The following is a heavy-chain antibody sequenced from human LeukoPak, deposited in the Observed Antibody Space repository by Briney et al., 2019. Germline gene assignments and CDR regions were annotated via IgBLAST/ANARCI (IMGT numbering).Heavy chain of an antibody. Sequence: PSETLSLTCTVSGGSISSGSYYWSWIRQPAGKGLEWIGRIYTSGSTNYNPSLKSRVTISVDTSKNQFSLKLSSVTAADTAVYYCARGYSGSYLYYFDYWGQGTLVTVSS. CDR2: IYTSGST. CDR3: ARGYSGSYLYYFDY. D-gene: IGHD1-26*01. J-gene: IGHJ4*02. V-gene: IGHV4-61*02. CDR1: GGSISSGSYY.